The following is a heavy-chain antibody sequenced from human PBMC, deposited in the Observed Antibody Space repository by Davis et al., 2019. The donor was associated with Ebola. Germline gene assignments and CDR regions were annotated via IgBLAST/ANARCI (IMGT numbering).Heavy chain of an antibody. D-gene: IGHD6-13*01. J-gene: IGHJ4*02. CDR1: GFTFSSYA. CDR2: ISFDGHTK. Sequence: PSETLSLTCAASGFTFSSYAIHWVRQAPGKGLEWLAVISFDGHTKYYADSLKGRFTISRDNSKNTLYLQMNSLRADDTAVYYCARPLGIVAPGSLDYWGQGTLVTVSS. CDR3: ARPLGIVAPGSLDY. V-gene: IGHV3-30-3*01.